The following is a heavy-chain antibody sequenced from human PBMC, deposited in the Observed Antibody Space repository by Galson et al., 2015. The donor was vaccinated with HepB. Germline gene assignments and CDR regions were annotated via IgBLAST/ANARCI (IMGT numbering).Heavy chain of an antibody. CDR3: ARTGGGYFDY. J-gene: IGHJ4*02. CDR2: TYYRSKWYN. D-gene: IGHD3-16*01. V-gene: IGHV6-1*01. Sequence: CAISGDSVSNNNVAWDWIRQSPSRGLEWLGRTYYRSKWYNNYAASVKSRITINPDTSKNQFSLQLNSVTPEDTAVYYCARTGGGYFDYWGQGTLVTVSS. CDR1: GDSVSNNNVA.